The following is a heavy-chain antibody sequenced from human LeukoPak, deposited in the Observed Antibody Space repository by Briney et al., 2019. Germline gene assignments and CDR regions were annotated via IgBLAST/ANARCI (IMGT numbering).Heavy chain of an antibody. CDR2: INAGNGNT. D-gene: IGHD3-10*01. V-gene: IGHV1-3*01. CDR1: GYTFTSYA. J-gene: IGHJ4*02. Sequence: ASVKVSCKASGYTFTSYAMHWVRQAPGQRLEWMGWINAGNGNTKYSQKFQGRVTITRDTSASTAYMELSSLRSEDTAVYYCARLGYYYGSGHYFDYWGQGTLVTVSS. CDR3: ARLGYYYGSGHYFDY.